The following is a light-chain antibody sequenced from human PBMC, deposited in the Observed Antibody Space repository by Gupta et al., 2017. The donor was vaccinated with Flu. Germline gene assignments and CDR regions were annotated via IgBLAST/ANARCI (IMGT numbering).Light chain of an antibody. CDR1: QSISNN. J-gene: IGKJ1*01. Sequence: EIVLTQSPDTLSVSPGERATLSCMASQSISNNLAWYHQKPGQPPRLLIYGASTRSSGIPARFSGSGSGTEFTLTVSSRQSEDFGFYFCQHYDYWPPWTFGQGTKVDIK. CDR3: QHYDYWPPWT. CDR2: GAS. V-gene: IGKV3-15*01.